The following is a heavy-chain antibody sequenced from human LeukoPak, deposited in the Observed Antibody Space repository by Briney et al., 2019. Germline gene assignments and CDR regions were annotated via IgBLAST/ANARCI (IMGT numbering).Heavy chain of an antibody. CDR1: GYTLTELS. CDR2: FDPEDGET. CDR3: ASYRITMVRGVTRGAFDI. V-gene: IGHV1-24*01. D-gene: IGHD3-10*01. Sequence: ASVKVSCKVSGYTLTELSMHWVRQAPGKGLEWMGGFDPEDGETIYAQKFQGRVTMTEDTSTDTAYMELSSLRSEDTAVYYCASYRITMVRGVTRGAFDIWGQGTMVTVSS. J-gene: IGHJ3*02.